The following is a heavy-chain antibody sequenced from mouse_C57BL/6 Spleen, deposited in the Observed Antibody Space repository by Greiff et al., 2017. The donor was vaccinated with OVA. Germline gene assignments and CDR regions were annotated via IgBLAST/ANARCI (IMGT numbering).Heavy chain of an antibody. CDR1: GYAFTNYL. V-gene: IGHV1-54*01. D-gene: IGHD2-1*01. CDR2: INPGSGGT. CDR3: ARSNYYGNHFDY. J-gene: IGHJ2*01. Sequence: VQLQQSGAELVRPGTSVKVSCKASGYAFTNYLIEWVKQRPGQGLEWIGVINPGSGGTNYNEKFKGKATLNDDKSSRTAYMQLSSLTSEDSAVYFCARSNYYGNHFDYWGQGTTLTVSS.